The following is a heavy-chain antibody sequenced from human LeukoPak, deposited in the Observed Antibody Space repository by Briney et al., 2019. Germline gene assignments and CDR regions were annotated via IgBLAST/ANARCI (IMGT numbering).Heavy chain of an antibody. CDR1: GYTFSSYA. Sequence: GSLRLSCEGSGYTFSSYAMHWVRQAPGKGLEYVAAISSDGRITYYANFVKGRFTISRDNSKNTLYLQMGSLRTEDMAVYYCARVSGWYWFDQWGQGTLVTVSS. D-gene: IGHD6-19*01. J-gene: IGHJ5*02. CDR2: ISSDGRIT. V-gene: IGHV3-64*01. CDR3: ARVSGWYWFDQ.